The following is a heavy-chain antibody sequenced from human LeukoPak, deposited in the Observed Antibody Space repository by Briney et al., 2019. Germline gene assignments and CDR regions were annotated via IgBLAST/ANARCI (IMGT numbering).Heavy chain of an antibody. CDR3: ARHRDSSGRYDFDY. CDR2: IYYSGST. V-gene: IGHV4-39*01. D-gene: IGHD6-19*01. J-gene: IGHJ4*02. CDR1: GGSINSSNYY. Sequence: PLETLSLTCTVSGGSINSSNYYWGWIRQPPGKGLEWIGSIYYSGSTYYNPSLKSRVSISVDTSKDQFSLKLSSVTAADTAVYYCARHRDSSGRYDFDYWGQGTLVTVSS.